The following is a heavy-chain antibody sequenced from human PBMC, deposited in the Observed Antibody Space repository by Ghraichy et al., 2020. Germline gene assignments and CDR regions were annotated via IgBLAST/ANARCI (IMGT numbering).Heavy chain of an antibody. CDR1: GFTFSRFT. Sequence: GGSLRLSCAASGFTFSRFTMNWVRQAPGKGLEWVSYSSSPTSSKFYGDSVKGRFTASRDTAKNSLYLQMNSLRAEDTAVYYCAGGGLYGDNVRVYNWGQGTLVTVSS. CDR3: AGGGLYGDNVRVYN. CDR2: SSSPTSSK. V-gene: IGHV3-21*01. D-gene: IGHD4-23*01. J-gene: IGHJ1*01.